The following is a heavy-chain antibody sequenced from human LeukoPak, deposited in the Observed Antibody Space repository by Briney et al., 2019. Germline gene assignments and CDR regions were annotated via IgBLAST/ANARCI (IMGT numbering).Heavy chain of an antibody. CDR1: GFTVSTNS. D-gene: IGHD3-22*01. CDR2: IYSDNT. Sequence: PGGSLRLSCTVSGFTVSTNSMSWVRQAPGKGLEWVSFIYSDNTHYSDSVKGRFTISRDNSKTTLYLQMNSLRAEDTAVYYCARDLDSSGYYYFDYWGQGTLVTVSS. CDR3: ARDLDSSGYYYFDY. V-gene: IGHV3-66*01. J-gene: IGHJ4*02.